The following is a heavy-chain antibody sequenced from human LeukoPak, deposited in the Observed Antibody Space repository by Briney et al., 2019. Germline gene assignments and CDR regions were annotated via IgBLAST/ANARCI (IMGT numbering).Heavy chain of an antibody. V-gene: IGHV3-23*01. D-gene: IGHD4-17*01. Sequence: PGGSLRLSCAASGFTFSSYAMSWVRQAPGKGLEWVSAISGSGGSTYYADSVKGRFTISRDNSKNTLYLQMNSLRAEDTAVYYCASVTSRPGAYGDHFDYWGQGTLVTVSS. CDR1: GFTFSSYA. CDR2: ISGSGGST. CDR3: ASVTSRPGAYGDHFDY. J-gene: IGHJ4*02.